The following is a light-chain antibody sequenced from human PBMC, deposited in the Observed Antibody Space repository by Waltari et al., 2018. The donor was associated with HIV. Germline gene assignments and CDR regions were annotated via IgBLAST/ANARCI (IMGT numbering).Light chain of an antibody. CDR2: GAS. Sequence: LSLSPGEGATLSCRASQSVSSNSIAWYQQKPGQAPRLLIYGASSRATGIPDRFSGSGSGTDFTLTISRLEPEDFAVYWCQQYGDSPETFGQGTKVEIK. J-gene: IGKJ1*01. CDR3: QQYGDSPET. CDR1: QSVSSNS. V-gene: IGKV3-20*01.